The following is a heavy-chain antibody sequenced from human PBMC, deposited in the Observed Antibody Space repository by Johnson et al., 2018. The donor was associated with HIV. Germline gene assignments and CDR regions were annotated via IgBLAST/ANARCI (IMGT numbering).Heavy chain of an antibody. V-gene: IGHV3-20*04. CDR3: ARDCCLGAFDI. J-gene: IGHJ3*02. CDR2: LNWNGGST. CDR1: GFTFDDYG. Sequence: VQLVESGGGVVRPGGSLRLSCAASGFTFDDYGMSWVRQAPAKGLEWASGLNWNGGSTGYADSVKGRFPIARDNAKNALYLQMNSLRAEDTALYYCARDCCLGAFDIWGQGTMVTVSS.